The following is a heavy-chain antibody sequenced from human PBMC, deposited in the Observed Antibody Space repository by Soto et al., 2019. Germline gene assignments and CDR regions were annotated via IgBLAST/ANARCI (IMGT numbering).Heavy chain of an antibody. CDR2: ISAHNGNT. CDR1: GYIFTTYG. Sequence: QVHLVQSGAEVKKPGASVKVSCKGSGYIFTTYGITWVRQAPGQGLEWMGWISAHNGNTNYAQKLQGRVTVTRDTSTSTAYMELRNLRSDDTAVYYCGRGRYGEYWGQGALVTVSS. V-gene: IGHV1-18*01. D-gene: IGHD3-10*01. CDR3: GRGRYGEY. J-gene: IGHJ4*02.